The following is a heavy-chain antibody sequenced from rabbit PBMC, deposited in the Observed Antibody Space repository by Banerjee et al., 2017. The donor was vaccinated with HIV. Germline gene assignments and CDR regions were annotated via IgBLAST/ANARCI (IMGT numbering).Heavy chain of an antibody. J-gene: IGHJ6*01. D-gene: IGHD6-1*01. V-gene: IGHV1S47*01. CDR1: GFDFSSNA. CDR2: IDTDSGNT. CDR3: ARMWADYNYGYFGYVYEGYGMDL. Sequence: QEQLVESGGGLVQPGASLTLTCKASGFDFSSNAMCWVRQAPGKGLEWIGCIDTDSGNTDYASWAKGRFPISKTSSTVDLQMTSLTAADTATYFCARMWADYNYGYFGYVYEGYGMDLWGQGTLVTVS.